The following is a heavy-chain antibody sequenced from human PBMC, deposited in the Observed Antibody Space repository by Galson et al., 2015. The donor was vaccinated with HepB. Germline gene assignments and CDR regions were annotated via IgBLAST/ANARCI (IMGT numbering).Heavy chain of an antibody. V-gene: IGHV1-69*13. Sequence: SVKVSCKASGGTFSSYAISWVRQAPGQGLEWMGGIIPIFGTANYAQKFQGRVTITADESTSTAYMELSSLRSEDTAVYYCARDQIFGVVIIPGSWFDPWGQGTLVTVSS. CDR3: ARDQIFGVVIIPGSWFDP. J-gene: IGHJ5*02. D-gene: IGHD3-3*01. CDR2: IIPIFGTA. CDR1: GGTFSSYA.